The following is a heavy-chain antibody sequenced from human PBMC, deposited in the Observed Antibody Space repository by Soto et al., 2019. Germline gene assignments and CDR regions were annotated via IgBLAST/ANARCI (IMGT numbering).Heavy chain of an antibody. V-gene: IGHV3-30*03. CDR3: ARDVTGGSRLGQRSEYFDH. CDR2: TSYDGSYK. Sequence: QVQLVESGGGVVQSGRSLRLSCVASGFIFSTYGMHWVRQAPGMGLEWVAATSYDGSYKYYADSVKGRFTISRDNSKNTLYLEINSLTDEDTAVYSCARDVTGGSRLGQRSEYFDHWGLGTLVTVS. D-gene: IGHD3-16*01. J-gene: IGHJ4*02. CDR1: GFIFSTYG.